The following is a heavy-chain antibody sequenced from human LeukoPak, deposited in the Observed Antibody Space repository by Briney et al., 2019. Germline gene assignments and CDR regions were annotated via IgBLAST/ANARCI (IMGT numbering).Heavy chain of an antibody. CDR2: IKQDGSEK. CDR3: ARDQVVTATNSYYYYYYMDV. CDR1: GFTFSSYW. Sequence: QPGGSLRLSCAASGFTFSSYWMSWVRQAPGKGLEWVANIKQDGSEKYYVDSVKGRFTISRDNAKNSLYLRMNSLRAEDTAVYYCARDQVVTATNSYYYYYYMDVWGRGTTVTVSS. D-gene: IGHD2-21*02. J-gene: IGHJ6*03. V-gene: IGHV3-7*01.